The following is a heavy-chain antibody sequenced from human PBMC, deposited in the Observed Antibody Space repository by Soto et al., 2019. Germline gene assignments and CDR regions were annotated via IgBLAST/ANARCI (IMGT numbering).Heavy chain of an antibody. D-gene: IGHD1-26*01. CDR3: ARVAVQWELLRFDP. Sequence: PSETLSLTCTVSGGSISSYYWSWIRQPAGKGLEWIGRIYTSGSTNYNPSLKSQVTMSVDTSKNQFSLKLSSVTAADTAVYYCARVAVQWELLRFDPWGQGTLVTSPQ. V-gene: IGHV4-4*07. J-gene: IGHJ5*02. CDR1: GGSISSYY. CDR2: IYTSGST.